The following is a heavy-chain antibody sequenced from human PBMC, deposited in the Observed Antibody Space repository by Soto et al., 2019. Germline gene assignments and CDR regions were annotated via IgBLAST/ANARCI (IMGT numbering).Heavy chain of an antibody. CDR2: ISGSGFT. Sequence: GGSLRLCCAASVFTNSSYAMSWVRQTPGKGLEWVSAISGSGFTYYADSVKGRFTISRDNSKNTLYLQMDSLRAEDTAVYYCAKGGWALRIAVVPAAMYFDSWGQGTLVTVSS. CDR1: VFTNSSYA. J-gene: IGHJ4*02. D-gene: IGHD2-2*01. V-gene: IGHV3-23*01. CDR3: AKGGWALRIAVVPAAMYFDS.